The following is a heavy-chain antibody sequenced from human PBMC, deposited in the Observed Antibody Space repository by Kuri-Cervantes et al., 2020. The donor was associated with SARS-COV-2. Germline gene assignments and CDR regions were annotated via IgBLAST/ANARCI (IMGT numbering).Heavy chain of an antibody. J-gene: IGHJ6*04. CDR2: IKQDGSEK. CDR1: GFTFSSYW. V-gene: IGHV3-7*01. CDR3: ARDVSALDV. Sequence: GESLKISCAASGFTFSSYWMSWVRQAPGKGLEWVANIKQDGSEKYYVDSVKGRFTISRDNAKNLLYLQMNSLRAEDTAVYYCARDVSALDVWGKGTTVTVSS. D-gene: IGHD5/OR15-5a*01.